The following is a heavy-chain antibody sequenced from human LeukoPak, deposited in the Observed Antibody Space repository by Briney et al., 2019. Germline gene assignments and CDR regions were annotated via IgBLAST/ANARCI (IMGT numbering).Heavy chain of an antibody. CDR2: ISSSADST. D-gene: IGHD4-23*01. Sequence: GGSLRLSCEASGFTFSSYAMSWVRQAPGKGLAWVSVISSSADSTYYADSVKGRFTISRDNSKNTLYLQMNNLRAEDTDVYYCAKPLEKYTYGGNFDYWGQGLLVTVSS. CDR1: GFTFSSYA. CDR3: AKPLEKYTYGGNFDY. V-gene: IGHV3-23*01. J-gene: IGHJ4*02.